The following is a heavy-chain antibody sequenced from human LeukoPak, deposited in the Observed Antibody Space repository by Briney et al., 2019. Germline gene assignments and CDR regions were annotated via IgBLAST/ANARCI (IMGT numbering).Heavy chain of an antibody. V-gene: IGHV1-46*01. J-gene: IGHJ5*02. D-gene: IGHD1-1*01. CDR1: GDTFTRNW. CDR3: ARDHSIDDKSWWLDP. Sequence: GASVKVSCKTSGDTFTRNWMHWIRQGPGQGLEWMGVINPTGDYTMYAQKFQGRVIVTRDMSSNTDYMELGSFRSDDTAVYYCARDHSIDDKSWWLDPWGQGTLVTVSS. CDR2: INPTGDYT.